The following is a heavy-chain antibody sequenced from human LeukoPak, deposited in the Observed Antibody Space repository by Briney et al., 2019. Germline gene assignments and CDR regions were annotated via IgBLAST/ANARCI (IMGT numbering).Heavy chain of an antibody. J-gene: IGHJ5*02. Sequence: PSETLSLTCAVYGGSFSGYYWSWIRQPPGKGLEWIGEINHSGSTNYNPSLKSRVTISVDTSKNQSSLKLSSVTAADTAVYYCARPPYYYGSGTLGGWFDTWGQGTLVTVSS. CDR1: GGSFSGYY. CDR2: INHSGST. D-gene: IGHD3-10*01. CDR3: ARPPYYYGSGTLGGWFDT. V-gene: IGHV4-34*01.